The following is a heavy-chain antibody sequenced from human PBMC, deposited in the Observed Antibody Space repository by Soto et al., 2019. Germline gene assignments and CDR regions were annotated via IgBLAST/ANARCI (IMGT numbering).Heavy chain of an antibody. V-gene: IGHV3-15*07. CDR1: GFTFSNAW. CDR3: AKAMSTPSRPRNYFDY. J-gene: IGHJ4*02. D-gene: IGHD6-6*01. Sequence: PVGSLRLSCAASGFTFSNAWMNWVRQAPGKGLEWVGRIKSKTDGGTTDYAAPVKGRFTISRDDSKNTLYLQMNSLRAEDTALYYCAKAMSTPSRPRNYFDYWGQGTLVTVSS. CDR2: IKSKTDGGTT.